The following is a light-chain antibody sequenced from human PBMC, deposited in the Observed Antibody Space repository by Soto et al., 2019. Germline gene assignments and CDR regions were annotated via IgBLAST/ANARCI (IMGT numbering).Light chain of an antibody. V-gene: IGKV3-11*01. Sequence: EIVLTPSPATRSLSAGETATPSCRASPSVTNYLAWYQQKPGQPPRLLLYGAFNRAAGIPARFSGSGAGTDFTLTISSLEPEDSAVYYCQRRNIWPPVTFGQGTRLEIK. CDR2: GAF. CDR1: PSVTNY. CDR3: QRRNIWPPVT. J-gene: IGKJ5*01.